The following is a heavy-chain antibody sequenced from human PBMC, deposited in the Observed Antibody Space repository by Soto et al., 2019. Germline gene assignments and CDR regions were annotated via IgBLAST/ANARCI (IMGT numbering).Heavy chain of an antibody. D-gene: IGHD6-6*01. CDR3: ARAVAARRWAFDI. Sequence: EVQLVESGGGLVQPGGSLRLSCAASKFTFSNYWMTWVRQAPGKGLEWVANIKQDGSDKYYVDSVKGRFTISRDNAKNALHLQMNSLRTVDAALYSCARAVAARRWAFDIWGQGTMVTVSS. J-gene: IGHJ3*02. CDR1: KFTFSNYW. CDR2: IKQDGSDK. V-gene: IGHV3-7*04.